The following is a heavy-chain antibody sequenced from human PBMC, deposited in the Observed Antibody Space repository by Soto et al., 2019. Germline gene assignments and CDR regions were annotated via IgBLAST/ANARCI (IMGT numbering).Heavy chain of an antibody. Sequence: ASVKVSCKASGGTFSSYAISWVRQSPGQGLEWMGGIIPIFGTANYAQKFQGRVTITADKSTSTAYMELSSLRSEDTAVYYCARDSSSWTTHYYYGMDVWGQGTTVTVSS. CDR2: IIPIFGTA. CDR1: GGTFSSYA. D-gene: IGHD6-13*01. V-gene: IGHV1-69*06. J-gene: IGHJ6*02. CDR3: ARDSSSWTTHYYYGMDV.